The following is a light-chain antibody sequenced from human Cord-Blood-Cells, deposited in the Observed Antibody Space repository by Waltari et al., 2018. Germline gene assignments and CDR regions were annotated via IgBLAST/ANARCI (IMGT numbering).Light chain of an antibody. CDR3: QQYGSSLFT. Sequence: EIVLTQSPGTLSLSPGERATLSCRASQSVSSSYLAWYQQKPGQAPRLLIYGASSRATGIPDRFSGRGSGTDFTLTSSRLEPEDFAVYYCQQYGSSLFTFGPGTKVDIK. CDR1: QSVSSSY. CDR2: GAS. V-gene: IGKV3-20*01. J-gene: IGKJ3*01.